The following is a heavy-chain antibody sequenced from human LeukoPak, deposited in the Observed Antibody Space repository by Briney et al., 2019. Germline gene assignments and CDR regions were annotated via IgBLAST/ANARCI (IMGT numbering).Heavy chain of an antibody. J-gene: IGHJ5*02. Sequence: SGTLSLTCAVSGGSISRSNWWSWVRQPPGKGLEWIGEIYHSGSTKYNPSLKSRVTISMDKSKNQFSLKLSSVTAADTAVYYCARHHPTPYSSPQNWFDPWGQGTLVTVSS. CDR1: GGSISRSNW. CDR2: IYHSGST. D-gene: IGHD6-13*01. V-gene: IGHV4-4*02. CDR3: ARHHPTPYSSPQNWFDP.